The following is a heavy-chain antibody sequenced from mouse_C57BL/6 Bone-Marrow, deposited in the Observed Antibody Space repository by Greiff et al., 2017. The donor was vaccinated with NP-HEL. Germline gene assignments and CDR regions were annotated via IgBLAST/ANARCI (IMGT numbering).Heavy chain of an antibody. CDR3: VRPSYDGSFDY. CDR1: GFSFNTYA. J-gene: IGHJ2*01. V-gene: IGHV10-1*01. CDR2: IRSKSNNYAT. Sequence: EPGGGLVQPKGSLKLSCAASGFSFNTYAMNWVRQAPGKGLEWVARIRSKSNNYATYYADSVKDRFTISRDDSESMLYLQMNNLKTEDTAMYYCVRPSYDGSFDYWGQGTTLTVSS. D-gene: IGHD2-3*01.